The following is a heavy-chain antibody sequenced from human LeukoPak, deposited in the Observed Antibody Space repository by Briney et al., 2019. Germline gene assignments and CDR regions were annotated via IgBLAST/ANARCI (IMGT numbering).Heavy chain of an antibody. CDR3: ARGDNGGTIFDY. D-gene: IGHD2-8*01. V-gene: IGHV3-7*01. CDR2: INQDGSEK. CDR1: GFSFSRYW. J-gene: IGHJ4*02. Sequence: GGSLRLSCAASGFSFSRYWMSWVRQAPGEGLEWVANINQDGSEKYYVDSVKGRFTVSRDNSKNSVYLHLNSLRAEDTAVYYCARGDNGGTIFDYWGQGTLV.